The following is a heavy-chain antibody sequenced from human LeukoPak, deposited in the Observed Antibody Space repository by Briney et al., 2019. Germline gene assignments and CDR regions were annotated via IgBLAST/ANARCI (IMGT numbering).Heavy chain of an antibody. CDR3: AKGSCSSTTCLKTD. V-gene: IGHV3-30*18. D-gene: IGHD2-2*01. J-gene: IGHJ4*02. CDR2: ISYDGIDK. CDR1: GFTFSSYW. Sequence: GGSLRLSCAASGFTFSSYWMSWVRQTPGKGLEWVAVISYDGIDKYYADSVKGRFTISRDNSKNTLYLQMNSLKSEDTAVYYCAKGSCSSTTCLKTDWGQGAPVTVSS.